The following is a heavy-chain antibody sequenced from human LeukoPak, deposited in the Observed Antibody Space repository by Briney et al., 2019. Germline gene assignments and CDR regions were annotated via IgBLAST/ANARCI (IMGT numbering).Heavy chain of an antibody. D-gene: IGHD6-19*01. V-gene: IGHV3-23*01. J-gene: IGHJ5*02. Sequence: GGSLRLSCAVSGFTFSSYAMSWVRQAPGKGLEWVSAISGSGGSTYYADSVKGRFTISRDNSKNTLYLQMNSLRAEDTAVYYCAKGGGQWPYNWFDPWGQGTLVTVSS. CDR1: GFTFSSYA. CDR3: AKGGGQWPYNWFDP. CDR2: ISGSGGST.